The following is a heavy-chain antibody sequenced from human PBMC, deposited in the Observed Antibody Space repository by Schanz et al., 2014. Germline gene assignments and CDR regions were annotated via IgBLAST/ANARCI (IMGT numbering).Heavy chain of an antibody. CDR2: IKEDGSVK. Sequence: EVQLAESGGGLVQPGGSLRLSCAASTFTFSSDWMSWVRQAPGKGLEWVANIKEDGSVKDYVDSVKGRFTISRDNAKNTLYLQMSSLRADDTAVYYCAKAADWPVTRFDPWGQGTLVTVSS. CDR3: AKAADWPVTRFDP. D-gene: IGHD3-9*01. CDR1: TFTFSSDW. V-gene: IGHV3-7*05. J-gene: IGHJ5*02.